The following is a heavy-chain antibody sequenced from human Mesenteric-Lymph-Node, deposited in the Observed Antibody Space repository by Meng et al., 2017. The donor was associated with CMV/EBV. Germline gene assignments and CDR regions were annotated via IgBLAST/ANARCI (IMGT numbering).Heavy chain of an antibody. D-gene: IGHD6-13*01. CDR2: IYHSGNT. V-gene: IGHV4-59*01. Sequence: GSLRLSCSVSTGSISNYYWSWIRQPPGKGLEWIGYIYHSGNTNYNPSLKSRVTISVDTSNNYFSLKLSSVTAADTAVYYCARTPIPAADTVDYWGQGTLVTVSS. CDR1: TGSISNYY. J-gene: IGHJ4*02. CDR3: ARTPIPAADTVDY.